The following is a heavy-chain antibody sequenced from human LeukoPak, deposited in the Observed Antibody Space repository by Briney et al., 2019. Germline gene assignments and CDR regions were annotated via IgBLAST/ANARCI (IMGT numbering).Heavy chain of an antibody. Sequence: GGSLRLSCAASGFTFSSYGMHWVRQAPGKGLEWVAVISYDGSNKYYADSVKGRFTISRDNSKNTLYLQMNSLRTEDTAVYYCAKGGWSFWSGYNYWGQGTLVAVSS. CDR3: AKGGWSFWSGYNY. J-gene: IGHJ4*02. D-gene: IGHD3-3*01. CDR1: GFTFSSYG. CDR2: ISYDGSNK. V-gene: IGHV3-30*18.